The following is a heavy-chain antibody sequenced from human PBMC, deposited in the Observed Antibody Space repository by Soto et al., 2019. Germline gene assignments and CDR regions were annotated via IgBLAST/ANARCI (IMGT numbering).Heavy chain of an antibody. CDR3: AREDSIIIPALSGF. J-gene: IGHJ4*02. D-gene: IGHD2-2*01. V-gene: IGHV3-21*01. CDR1: GFYFNNYG. CDR2: VSKSDYT. Sequence: GGSLRLSCAVSGFYFNNYGINWVRQAPGKGLEWVSSVSKSDYTYYSDSVKGRFTISRDNAKNSVSLQMNSLRPEDTAVYYCAREDSIIIPALSGFCGQGTLVTVSS.